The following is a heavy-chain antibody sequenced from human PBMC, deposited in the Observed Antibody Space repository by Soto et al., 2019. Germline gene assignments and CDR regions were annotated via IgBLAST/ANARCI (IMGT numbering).Heavy chain of an antibody. CDR3: VRVSYPYYYDSSGAFDI. CDR1: GYTFTTYA. J-gene: IGHJ3*02. D-gene: IGHD3-22*01. Sequence: QVQLVQSGAEVKKPGASVKVSCKASGYTFTTYAMHWVRQAPGQRLEWMGWINAGNGNTKYSQKFQGRVTITRDTSASTAYMELSSLKSEDTAVYYCVRVSYPYYYDSSGAFDIWGQGTMVTVSS. CDR2: INAGNGNT. V-gene: IGHV1-3*01.